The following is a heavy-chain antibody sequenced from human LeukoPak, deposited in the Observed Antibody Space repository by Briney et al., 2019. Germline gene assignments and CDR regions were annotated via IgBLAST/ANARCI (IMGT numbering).Heavy chain of an antibody. CDR3: ARGGALGIDV. J-gene: IGHJ6*02. CDR2: ISGVASDI. D-gene: IGHD1-26*01. Sequence: GGSLRLSCAASGFTFSDYYTTWSRQAPGKGLECGSYISGVASDIYYGDSVKGRFTISRDNAKNSVYLQMNSLRAEDTAVYYCARGGALGIDVWGQGTTVTVSS. CDR1: GFTFSDYY. V-gene: IGHV3-11*01.